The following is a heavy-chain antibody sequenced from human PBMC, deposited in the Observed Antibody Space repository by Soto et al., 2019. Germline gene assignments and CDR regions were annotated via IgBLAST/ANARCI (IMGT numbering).Heavy chain of an antibody. CDR1: GYTFTGYY. V-gene: IGHV1-2*04. CDR2: INPNSGGT. Sequence: ASVKVSCKASGYTFTGYYMHWVRQAPGQGLEWMGWINPNSGGTNYAQKFQGWVTMTRDTSISTAYMELSRLRSDDTAVYYCARDSSVGATPAQALDYWGQGTLVTVSS. J-gene: IGHJ4*02. CDR3: ARDSSVGATPAQALDY. D-gene: IGHD1-26*01.